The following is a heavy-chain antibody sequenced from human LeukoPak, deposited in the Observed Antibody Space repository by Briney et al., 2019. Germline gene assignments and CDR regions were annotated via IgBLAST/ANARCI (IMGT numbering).Heavy chain of an antibody. J-gene: IGHJ4*02. D-gene: IGHD1-26*01. CDR3: ARDPYGVGVFDY. CDR2: IYSGGAT. CDR1: DFTVSSNY. V-gene: IGHV3-53*05. Sequence: PGGSLRLSCAASDFTVSSNYMNWVRQAPGKGLEWVAVIYSGGATYYADSVKGRFTMSRDNPKNTLYLQMNSLRAEDTAVYHCARDPYGVGVFDYWGQGALVTVSS.